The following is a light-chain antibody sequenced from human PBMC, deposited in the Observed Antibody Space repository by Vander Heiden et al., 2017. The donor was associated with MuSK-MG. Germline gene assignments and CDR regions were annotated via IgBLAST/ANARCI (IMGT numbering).Light chain of an antibody. CDR1: QSISSN. Sequence: DIPMTQSPSSLSASVGDRVTITGRASQSISSNLNWYQQKPGKAPKLLIYAASSLQSGVPSRFSGSGSGTDFTLTISSLQPEDFATYYCQQSDSTPRTFGQGTKVEIK. J-gene: IGKJ1*01. CDR2: AAS. V-gene: IGKV1-39*01. CDR3: QQSDSTPRT.